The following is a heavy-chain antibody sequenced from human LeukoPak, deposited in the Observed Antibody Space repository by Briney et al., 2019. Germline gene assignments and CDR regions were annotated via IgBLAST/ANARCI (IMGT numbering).Heavy chain of an antibody. V-gene: IGHV3-30-3*01. CDR1: GFSFSSYA. D-gene: IGHD3-22*01. CDR3: ATGAFYDSRIFQY. CDR2: IPYDANHE. Sequence: GGSLRLSCAASGFSFSSYAMYWVRQAPGKGLECVAVIPYDANHEDYADSVKGRFTISRDNSKNTLYLQMNSVRVEDTAMYYCATGAFYDSRIFQYWGQGTLVTVSS. J-gene: IGHJ1*01.